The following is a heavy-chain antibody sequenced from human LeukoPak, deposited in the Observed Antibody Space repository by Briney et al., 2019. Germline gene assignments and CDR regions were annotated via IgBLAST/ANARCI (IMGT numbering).Heavy chain of an antibody. J-gene: IGHJ4*02. CDR2: IYYSGST. CDR1: GGSISSRSYY. CDR3: ARHDCSSTSCYADY. V-gene: IGHV4-39*01. Sequence: SETLSLTCTVSGGSISSRSYYWGWIRRPPGKGLEWIGTIYYSGSTYYNPSLKSRVTISVDTSKNQFSLKLSSVTAADTAVYYCARHDCSSTSCYADYWGQGTLVTVSS. D-gene: IGHD2-2*01.